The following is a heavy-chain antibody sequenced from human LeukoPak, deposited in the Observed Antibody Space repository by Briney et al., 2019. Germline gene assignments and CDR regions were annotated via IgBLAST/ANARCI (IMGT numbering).Heavy chain of an antibody. CDR3: ARGVSRPSSIAALGWFDP. Sequence: SETLSLTCAVYGGSFSGYYWSWIRQPPGKGLEWLGEINHSGSTNYNPSLKSRVTISVDTSKNQFSLKLSSVTAADTAVYYCARGVSRPSSIAALGWFDPWGQGTLVTVSS. CDR1: GGSFSGYY. J-gene: IGHJ5*02. CDR2: INHSGST. V-gene: IGHV4-34*01. D-gene: IGHD6-6*01.